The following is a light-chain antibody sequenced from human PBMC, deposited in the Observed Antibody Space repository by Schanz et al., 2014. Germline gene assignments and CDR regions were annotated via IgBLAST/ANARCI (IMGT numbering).Light chain of an antibody. J-gene: IGKJ1*01. CDR1: QSISSY. Sequence: DIQMTQSPSSLSASVGDRVTITCRASQSISSYLNWYQQKPGKAPKLLIYAASSLQSGVPSRFSGSGSGTDFTLTISSLQPEDFAVYYCQHYSMSPLFGQGTKVEIK. CDR3: QHYSMSPL. V-gene: IGKV1-39*01. CDR2: AAS.